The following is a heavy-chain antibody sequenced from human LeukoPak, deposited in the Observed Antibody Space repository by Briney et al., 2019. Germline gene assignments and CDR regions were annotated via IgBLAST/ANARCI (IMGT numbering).Heavy chain of an antibody. CDR3: AREYPGTGSIGGPYYYGMDV. V-gene: IGHV1-69*06. CDR2: IIPIFGTA. J-gene: IGHJ6*04. Sequence: GASVKVSCKASGGTFSSYAISWVRQAPGEGLEWMGVIIPIFGTANYAQKFQGRVTITADKSTSTAYMELSSLRSEDTAVYYCAREYPGTGSIGGPYYYGMDVWGKGATVTVSS. D-gene: IGHD3/OR15-3a*01. CDR1: GGTFSSYA.